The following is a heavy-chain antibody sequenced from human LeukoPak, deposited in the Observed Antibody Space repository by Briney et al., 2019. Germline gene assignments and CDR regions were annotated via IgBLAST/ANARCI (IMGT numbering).Heavy chain of an antibody. CDR3: AMYSSGWYVNWFDP. J-gene: IGHJ5*02. CDR1: GGSISSYY. Sequence: SETLSLTCTVSGGSISSYYWSWIRQPPGKGLEWIGYIYYSGSTNYNPSLKSRVTISVDTSKNQFSLKLSSATAADTAVYYCAMYSSGWYVNWFDPWGQGTLVTVSS. CDR2: IYYSGST. D-gene: IGHD6-19*01. V-gene: IGHV4-59*01.